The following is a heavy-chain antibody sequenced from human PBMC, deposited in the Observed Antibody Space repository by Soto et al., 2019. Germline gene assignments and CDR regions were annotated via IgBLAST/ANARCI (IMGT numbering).Heavy chain of an antibody. J-gene: IGHJ6*01. CDR3: ARWGVRGYSGYNYYYGMDV. D-gene: IGHD5-12*01. CDR2: INHSGST. Sequence: QVQLQQWGAGLLKPSETLTLTCAVYGGSFSGYYWSWIRQPPGKGLEWIGEINHSGSTNYNPSLKSRVTISVDTSKNQFSLKLSSVTAADTAVYYCARWGVRGYSGYNYYYGMDVW. V-gene: IGHV4-34*01. CDR1: GGSFSGYY.